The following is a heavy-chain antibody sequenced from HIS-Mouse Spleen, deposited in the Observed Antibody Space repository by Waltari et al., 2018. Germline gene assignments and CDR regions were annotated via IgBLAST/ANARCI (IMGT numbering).Heavy chain of an antibody. J-gene: IGHJ2*01. CDR3: AREIPYSSSWYDWYFDL. D-gene: IGHD6-13*01. V-gene: IGHV4-39*07. Sequence: QLQLQESGPGLVKPSETLSLTCTVSGGSISSSSYYWGWIRRPPGKGLEWIGSIYYNGGTSYNPSLKSRVTISVDTSKNQFSLKLSSVTAADTAVYYCAREIPYSSSWYDWYFDLWGRGTLVTVSS. CDR2: IYYNGGT. CDR1: GGSISSSSYY.